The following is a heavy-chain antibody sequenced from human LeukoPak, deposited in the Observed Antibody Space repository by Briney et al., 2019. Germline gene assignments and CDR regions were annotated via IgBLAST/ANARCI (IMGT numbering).Heavy chain of an antibody. CDR3: ARDHERWLVPFDY. V-gene: IGHV4-31*03. CDR1: GGSINSGTYH. CDR2: ISYGGTT. Sequence: SQTLSLTCTVSGGSINSGTYHWSWIRQYPGKGLEWIGHISYGGTTYYNPSLKSRVTISVDRSKNQFSLKLSSVTAADTAVYYCARDHERWLVPFDYWGQGTLVTVSS. J-gene: IGHJ4*02. D-gene: IGHD6-19*01.